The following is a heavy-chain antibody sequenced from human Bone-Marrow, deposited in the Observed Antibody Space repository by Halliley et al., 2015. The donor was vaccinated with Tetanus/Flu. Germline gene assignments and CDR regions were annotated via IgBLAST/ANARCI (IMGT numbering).Heavy chain of an antibody. J-gene: IGHJ4*02. Sequence: KGLEWVSSISIYGDKTYYADSVKGRFTISRDNSKNTVFLQMNSLRTEDTAVYYCANEEVPNDYWGQGTLVTVSS. CDR2: ISIYGDKT. V-gene: IGHV3-23*01. CDR3: ANEEVPNDY.